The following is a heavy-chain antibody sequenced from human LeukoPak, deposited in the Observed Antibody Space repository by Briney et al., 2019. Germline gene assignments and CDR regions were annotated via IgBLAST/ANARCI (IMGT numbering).Heavy chain of an antibody. D-gene: IGHD6-13*01. Sequence: SETLSLTCAVYGGSFSGYYWSWIRQPPGKGLEWIGEINHSGSTYYNPSLKSRVTISVDTSKNQFSLKLSSVTAADTAVYYCARDPSIAAAGTGRAFDIWGQGTMVTVSS. CDR2: INHSGST. V-gene: IGHV4-34*01. CDR1: GGSFSGYY. CDR3: ARDPSIAAAGTGRAFDI. J-gene: IGHJ3*02.